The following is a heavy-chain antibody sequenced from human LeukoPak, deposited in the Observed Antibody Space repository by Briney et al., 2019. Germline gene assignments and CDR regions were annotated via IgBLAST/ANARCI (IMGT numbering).Heavy chain of an antibody. CDR3: ARVGDYSYGNY. CDR2: IYYSGST. Sequence: SETLSLSCTVSGGSISSYYWSWIRQPPGKGLEWIGYIYYSGSTNYNPSLKSRVTISVDTSKNQFSLKLSSVTAADTAVYYCARVGDYSYGNYWGQGTLVTVSS. J-gene: IGHJ4*02. V-gene: IGHV4-59*01. CDR1: GGSISSYY. D-gene: IGHD5-18*01.